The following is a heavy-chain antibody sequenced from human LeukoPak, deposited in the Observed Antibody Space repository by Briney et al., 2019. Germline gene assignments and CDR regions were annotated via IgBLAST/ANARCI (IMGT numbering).Heavy chain of an antibody. V-gene: IGHV1-69*13. CDR2: IIPIFGTA. Sequence: SVKVSCKASGGTFSSYAISWVRQAPGQGLEWMGGIIPIFGTASYAQKFQGRVTITADESTSTAYMELSSLRSEDSAVYYCARHTAMVTTYYFDYWGQGTLVTVSS. J-gene: IGHJ4*02. CDR1: GGTFSSYA. D-gene: IGHD5-18*01. CDR3: ARHTAMVTTYYFDY.